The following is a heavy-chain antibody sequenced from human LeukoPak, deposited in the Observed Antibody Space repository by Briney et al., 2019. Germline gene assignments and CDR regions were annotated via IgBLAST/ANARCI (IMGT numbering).Heavy chain of an antibody. CDR1: GGSFSGYY. J-gene: IGHJ6*02. CDR3: ARGPTLLHVLRYFQTPYYYYGMDV. Sequence: SETLSLTCAVYGGSFSGYYWSWIRQPPGKGLEWIGEINHSGSTNYNPSLKSRVTISVDTSKNQFSLKLSSVTAADTAVYYCARGPTLLHVLRYFQTPYYYYGMDVWGQGTTVTVSS. V-gene: IGHV4-34*01. CDR2: INHSGST. D-gene: IGHD3-9*01.